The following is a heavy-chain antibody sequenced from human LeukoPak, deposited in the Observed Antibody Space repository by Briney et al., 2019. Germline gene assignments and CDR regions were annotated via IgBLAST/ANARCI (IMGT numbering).Heavy chain of an antibody. V-gene: IGHV1-18*01. CDR3: ARVFTGYRSSHLFDY. D-gene: IGHD6-13*01. J-gene: IGHJ4*02. CDR2: ISLYNGNT. CDR1: GYTFTSYG. Sequence: ASVKVSCKASGYTFTSYGISWVRQAPGQGLEWMGWISLYNGNTNYAQNFQGRVTMTADTSTNTAYMELRSLRSDDTAVYYCARVFTGYRSSHLFDYWGQGTLVTVSS.